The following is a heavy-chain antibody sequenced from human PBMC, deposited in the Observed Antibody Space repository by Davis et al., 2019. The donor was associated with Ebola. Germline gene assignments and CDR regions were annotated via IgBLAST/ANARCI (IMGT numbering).Heavy chain of an antibody. V-gene: IGHV1-2*02. Sequence: ASVKVSCKASGYTFTGYYMHWVRQAPGQGLEWMGWINPNSGGTNYAQKFQGRVTMTRDTSISTAYMELSRLRSDDTAVYYCARDGLEWLGDYYYMDVWGKGTTVTVSS. CDR1: GYTFTGYY. J-gene: IGHJ6*03. CDR3: ARDGLEWLGDYYYMDV. D-gene: IGHD3-3*01. CDR2: INPNSGGT.